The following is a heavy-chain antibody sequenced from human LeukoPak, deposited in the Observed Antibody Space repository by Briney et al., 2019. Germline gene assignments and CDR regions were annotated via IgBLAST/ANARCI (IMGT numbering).Heavy chain of an antibody. CDR1: GYTFISFY. J-gene: IGHJ4*02. D-gene: IGHD2-15*01. V-gene: IGHV1-46*01. CDR3: ARGYCNGGSRYSFYY. CDR2: INPSGGTT. Sequence: ASVKVSCKASGYTFISFYIHWVRQAPGQGLEWMGVINPSGGTTLYAQKFQGRVTMTRDTSTSTVYMELSSLRSEDTAVYYCARGYCNGGSRYSFYYWGQGTLVTVSS.